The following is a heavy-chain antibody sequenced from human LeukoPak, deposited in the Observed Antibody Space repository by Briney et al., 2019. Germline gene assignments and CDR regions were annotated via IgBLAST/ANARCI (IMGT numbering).Heavy chain of an antibody. CDR2: FYRGDST. D-gene: IGHD2-15*01. CDR3: AREVVSSPSYFDS. Sequence: GGSLRLSCAASGFTVSSSYMYWVRQAPGKGLEWVSFFYRGDSTYYAESVRGRFTISRDNSKNTLYLLMNSLIPEDTAVYYCAREVVSSPSYFDSWGQGALVTVSS. J-gene: IGHJ4*02. CDR1: GFTVSSSY. V-gene: IGHV3-53*01.